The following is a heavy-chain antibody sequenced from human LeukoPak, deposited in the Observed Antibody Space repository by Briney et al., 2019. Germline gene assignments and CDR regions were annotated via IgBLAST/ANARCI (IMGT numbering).Heavy chain of an antibody. Sequence: SVKVSCKASGGTFSSYAISWVRQAPGQGLEWMGGIIPLFGTANYAQKFQDRVTITADKSTSTAYMELSSLRSEDTAVYYCARVSVGATQFDYWGQGTLVTVSS. CDR1: GGTFSSYA. CDR2: IIPLFGTA. D-gene: IGHD1-26*01. CDR3: ARVSVGATQFDY. J-gene: IGHJ4*02. V-gene: IGHV1-69*06.